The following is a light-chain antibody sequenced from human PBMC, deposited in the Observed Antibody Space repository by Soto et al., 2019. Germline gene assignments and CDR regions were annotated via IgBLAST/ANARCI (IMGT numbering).Light chain of an antibody. CDR2: EVS. V-gene: IGLV2-8*01. CDR1: SSDIGAYIY. J-gene: IGLJ1*01. Sequence: QSVLAQPPSASRSPGQSVTISCTGTSSDIGAYIYVSWYQQHPGKAPKLMISEVSRRPSGVPERFSGSKSGNTASLTVSGLQADDEAHYYCSSYAGSNNFVFGTGTKVTVL. CDR3: SSYAGSNNFV.